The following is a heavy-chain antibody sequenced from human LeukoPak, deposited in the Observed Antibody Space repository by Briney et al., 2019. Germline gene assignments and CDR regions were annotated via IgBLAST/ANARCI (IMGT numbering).Heavy chain of an antibody. CDR3: ARGSRIYCSSTSCYSPRFDP. CDR1: GGSFSGYY. Sequence: PSETLSLTCAVYGGSFSGYYWSWIRQPPGKGLEWIGEINHSGSTNYNPSLKSRVTISVGTSKNQFSLKLSSVTAADTAVYYCARGSRIYCSSTSCYSPRFDPWGQGTLVTVSS. D-gene: IGHD2-2*01. V-gene: IGHV4-34*01. J-gene: IGHJ5*02. CDR2: INHSGST.